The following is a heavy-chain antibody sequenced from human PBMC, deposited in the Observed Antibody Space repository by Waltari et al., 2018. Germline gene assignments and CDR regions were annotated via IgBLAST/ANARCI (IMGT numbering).Heavy chain of an antibody. CDR2: INRDGTA. J-gene: IGHJ6*02. V-gene: IGHV4-34*01. CDR1: GGSFSGYF. D-gene: IGHD3-10*01. CDR3: ARVGDYHGSGRFGLDV. Sequence: QAQLHQWGAGLLKPSETLSLTCAVSGGSFSGYFWSWIRQSPGQGLEWIGEINRDGTANYNPPLKSRVGMSVDTIKSQISLSLSSVTAADAAVYYCARVGDYHGSGRFGLDVWGRGTRVTVSS.